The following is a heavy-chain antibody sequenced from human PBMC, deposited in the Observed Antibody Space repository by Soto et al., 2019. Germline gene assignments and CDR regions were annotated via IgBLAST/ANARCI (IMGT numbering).Heavy chain of an antibody. Sequence: QVQLVQSGAEVKKPGASVKVSCKASGYTFTSYDINWVRQATGQGLEWMGWMNPNSGNTGYAHKFQGRVTMNRTYSISTDYMDLCSLISEDTAGYYCARGHSSGCYGTYYYCGMDDWGQGTSVTVAS. CDR1: GYTFTSYD. V-gene: IGHV1-8*01. CDR3: ARGHSSGCYGTYYYCGMDD. J-gene: IGHJ6*02. CDR2: MNPNSGNT. D-gene: IGHD6-19*01.